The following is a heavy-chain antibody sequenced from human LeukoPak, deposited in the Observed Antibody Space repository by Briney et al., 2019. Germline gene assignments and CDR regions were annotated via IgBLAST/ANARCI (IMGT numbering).Heavy chain of an antibody. V-gene: IGHV4-59*08. CDR1: GGSISSYY. Sequence: PSETLSLTCTVSGGSISSYYWSWIRQPPGKGLEWIGYIYYSGSTNFNPSLKSRVTISLDTSKNQFSLKLTSVTAADTAVYYCARFARDFYDYWGQGTLFTVSS. D-gene: IGHD2/OR15-2a*01. CDR2: IYYSGST. J-gene: IGHJ4*02. CDR3: ARFARDFYDY.